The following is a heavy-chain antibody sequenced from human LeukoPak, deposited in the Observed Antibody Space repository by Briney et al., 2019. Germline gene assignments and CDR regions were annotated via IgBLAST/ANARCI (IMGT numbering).Heavy chain of an antibody. CDR3: AKDSSGFWNFVVWFDP. V-gene: IGHV3-23*01. D-gene: IGHD3-3*01. CDR2: ISGSGGST. J-gene: IGHJ5*02. CDR1: GFTFSSYA. Sequence: PGGSLRLSCAASGFTFSSYAMSWVRQAPGKGLEWVSAISGSGGSTYYADSVKGRFTISRDNSKNTLYLQMNSLRAEDTAVYYCAKDSSGFWNFVVWFDPWGQGTLVTVSS.